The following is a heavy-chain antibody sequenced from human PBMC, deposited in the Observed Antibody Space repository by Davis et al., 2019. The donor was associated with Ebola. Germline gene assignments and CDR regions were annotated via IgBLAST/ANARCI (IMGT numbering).Heavy chain of an antibody. CDR1: GLTFSSYV. CDR2: ISYDGSNK. CDR3: ARTEGFLEWLLEGVYFDY. D-gene: IGHD3-3*01. V-gene: IGHV3-30*03. Sequence: GESLKISCAASGLTFSSYVMHWVRQAPGKGLEWVAVISYDGSNKYYADSVKGRFTISRDNAKNSLYLQMNSLRAEDTAVYYCARTEGFLEWLLEGVYFDYWGQGTLVTVSS. J-gene: IGHJ4*02.